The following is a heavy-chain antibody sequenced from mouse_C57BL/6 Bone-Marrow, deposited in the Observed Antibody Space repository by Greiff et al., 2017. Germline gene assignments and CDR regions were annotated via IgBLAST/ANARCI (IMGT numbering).Heavy chain of an antibody. CDR3: TTSVYYDLPGAY. D-gene: IGHD2-4*01. V-gene: IGHV14-4*01. CDR2: IDPENGDT. Sequence: VQLQQSGAELVRPGASVKLSCTASGFNIKDDYMHWVKQRPEQGLEWIGWIDPENGDTEYASKFQGKATITADTSSNTAYLQLSSLTSEDTAVYYCTTSVYYDLPGAYWGQGTLVTVSA. J-gene: IGHJ3*01. CDR1: GFNIKDDY.